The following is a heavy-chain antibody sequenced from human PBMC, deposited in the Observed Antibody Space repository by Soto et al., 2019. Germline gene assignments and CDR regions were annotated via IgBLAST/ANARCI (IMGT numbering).Heavy chain of an antibody. CDR1: GVSISRDNW. CDR2: IHHSGST. D-gene: IGHD6-13*01. Sequence: QVQLQESGPGLVRPSGTVSLTCAVSGVSISRDNWWSWVRQPPGKALEWIGEIHHSGSTNYNSSLKSRVTMSVVPSKDLFSLTLNSVTAADTAFYYCARDQGSHPGDWGQGTLVSVSS. CDR3: ARDQGSHPGD. J-gene: IGHJ4*02. V-gene: IGHV4-4*02.